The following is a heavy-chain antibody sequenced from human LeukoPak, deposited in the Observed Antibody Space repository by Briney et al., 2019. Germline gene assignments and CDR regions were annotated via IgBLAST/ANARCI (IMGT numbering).Heavy chain of an antibody. D-gene: IGHD6-13*01. V-gene: IGHV3-21*01. CDR2: ISSTSSYI. Sequence: GGSLRLSCAASGFTFSSYAMSWVRQPPGKGLEWVSSISSTSSYIHYADSVKGRFTISRDNPDNVVYLQMNSLRAEDTAVYYCARVAVAGPTGWFDPWGQGTLATVSS. CDR3: ARVAVAGPTGWFDP. CDR1: GFTFSSYA. J-gene: IGHJ5*02.